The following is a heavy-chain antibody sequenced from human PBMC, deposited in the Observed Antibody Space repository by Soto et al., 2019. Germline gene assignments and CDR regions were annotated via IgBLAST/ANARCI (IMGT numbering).Heavy chain of an antibody. CDR2: IYNSGTT. J-gene: IGHJ4*02. CDR1: GASTSPYY. D-gene: IGHD3-10*01. V-gene: IGHV4-59*01. CDR3: ADVRAIRYCFES. Sequence: PSETLSLTCSVSGASTSPYYWAWIRQPPGKGLEWIGYIYNSGTTNYNPSLQSRVTISVDTSKNQISLSLSSVPAADTAVYYCADVRAIRYCFESWGQGRLVTVSS.